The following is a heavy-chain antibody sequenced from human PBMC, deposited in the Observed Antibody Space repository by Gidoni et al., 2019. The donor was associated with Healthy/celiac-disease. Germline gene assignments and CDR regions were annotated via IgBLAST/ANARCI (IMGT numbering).Heavy chain of an antibody. CDR3: ARFGAAGYAYYYYYMDV. Sequence: QVQLVESGGGVVQPGRSLRLSCAASGFTFSSYGMHWVRQAPGKGLEWVAVIWYDGSNKDYAESVKGRFTISRDNSKNTLYLQMNSLRAEDTAVYYCARFGAAGYAYYYYYMDVWGKGTTVTVSS. D-gene: IGHD6-13*01. J-gene: IGHJ6*03. CDR2: IWYDGSNK. V-gene: IGHV3-33*01. CDR1: GFTFSSYG.